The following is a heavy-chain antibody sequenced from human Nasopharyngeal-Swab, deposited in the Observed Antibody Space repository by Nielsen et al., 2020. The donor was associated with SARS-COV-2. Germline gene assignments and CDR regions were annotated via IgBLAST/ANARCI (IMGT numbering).Heavy chain of an antibody. D-gene: IGHD3-9*01. CDR2: IYFSGST. CDR1: NGSINSYY. J-gene: IGHJ6*02. V-gene: IGHV4-59*13. CDR3: ARRYFDSLYGMDV. Sequence: SETLSLTCTVSNGSINSYYWSWIRQPPGKGLEWIGYIYFSGSTSYNPSLKSRVTMSVDTSKNQFSLNLTSVTAADTAVYYCARRYFDSLYGMDVWGQGTTVTVSS.